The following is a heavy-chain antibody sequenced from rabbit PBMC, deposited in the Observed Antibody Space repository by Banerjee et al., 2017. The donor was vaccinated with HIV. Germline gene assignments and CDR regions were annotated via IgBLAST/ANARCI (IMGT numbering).Heavy chain of an antibody. CDR1: GFSFSASYY. J-gene: IGHJ4*01. V-gene: IGHV1S40*01. CDR3: VRDAGYALYGYVDLNL. Sequence: QSLEESGGDLVKPGASLTLTCTASGFSFSASYYMCWVRQAPGKGLEWIGCISAGSSGTTYYASWAKGRFTISKTSSTTVTLQMTSLTAADTATYFCVRDAGYALYGYVDLNLWGQGTLVTVS. CDR2: ISAGSSGTT. D-gene: IGHD6-1*01.